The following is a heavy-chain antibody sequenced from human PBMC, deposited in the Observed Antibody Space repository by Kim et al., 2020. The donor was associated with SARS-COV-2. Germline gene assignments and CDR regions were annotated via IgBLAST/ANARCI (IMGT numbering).Heavy chain of an antibody. D-gene: IGHD3-10*01. CDR3: AKDRGDDGEFDY. Sequence: GGSLRPSCAASGFTFSSYAMSWVRQAPGKGLEWVSAISGSGGSTYYADSVKGRFTISRDNSKNTLYLQMNSLRAEDTAVYYCAKDRGDDGEFDYWGQGTLVTVSS. V-gene: IGHV3-23*01. J-gene: IGHJ4*02. CDR2: ISGSGGST. CDR1: GFTFSSYA.